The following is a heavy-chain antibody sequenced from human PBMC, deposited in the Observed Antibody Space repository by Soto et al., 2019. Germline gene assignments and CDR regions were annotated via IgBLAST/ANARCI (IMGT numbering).Heavy chain of an antibody. CDR3: ARDRGLITTFGVVTHYYYGMDV. Sequence: SETLSLTCAVYGGSFSGYYWSWIRQPPGKGLEWIGEINHSGSTNYNPSLKSRVTISVDTSKNQFSLKLSSVTAADTAVYYCARDRGLITTFGVVTHYYYGMDVWGQGTTVS. CDR2: INHSGST. V-gene: IGHV4-34*01. J-gene: IGHJ6*02. D-gene: IGHD3-3*01. CDR1: GGSFSGYY.